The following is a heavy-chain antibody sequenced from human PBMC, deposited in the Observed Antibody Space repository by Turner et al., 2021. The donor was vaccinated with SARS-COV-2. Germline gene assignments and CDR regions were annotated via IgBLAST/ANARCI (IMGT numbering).Heavy chain of an antibody. D-gene: IGHD5-12*01. J-gene: IGHJ4*02. CDR1: GFTFSSYA. CDR3: AKGPDIVATIWGTLFSGTFDY. Sequence: EVQLLESGGGLVQPGGSLRLSCAASGFTFSSYAMSWVRQAPGKGLEWVSAISGSGGSTYYAESVKGRFTISRDNSKNTLYLQMNSLRAEDTAVYYCAKGPDIVATIWGTLFSGTFDYWGQGTLVTVSS. V-gene: IGHV3-23*01. CDR2: ISGSGGST.